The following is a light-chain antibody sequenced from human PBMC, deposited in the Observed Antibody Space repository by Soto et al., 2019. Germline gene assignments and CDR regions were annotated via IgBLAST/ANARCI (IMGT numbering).Light chain of an antibody. CDR2: AAS. Sequence: DIQMTQSPSSLSASVGDRVTIPCRASQSISSYLNWYQQKPGKAPTLLIYAASSLQRGVPSRFSGSGSGTDFTLTISRMEPEDFAVYYCQQYGSSRTFGQGTKVDIK. CDR3: QQYGSSRT. V-gene: IGKV1-39*01. CDR1: QSISSY. J-gene: IGKJ1*01.